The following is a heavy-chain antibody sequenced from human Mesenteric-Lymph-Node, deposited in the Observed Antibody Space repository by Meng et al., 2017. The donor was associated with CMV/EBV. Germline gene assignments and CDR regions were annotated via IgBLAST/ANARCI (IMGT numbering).Heavy chain of an antibody. CDR3: AKVGVSNTMIVVVIDY. J-gene: IGHJ4*02. CDR2: ISGSGGST. D-gene: IGHD3-22*01. CDR1: GFTFSSYA. Sequence: GESLKISCAASGFTFSSYAMSWVRQAPGKGLEWVSAISGSGGSTYYADSVKGRFTISRDNSKNTLYLQMNSLRAEDTAVYYCAKVGVSNTMIVVVIDYWGQGTLVTVSS. V-gene: IGHV3-23*01.